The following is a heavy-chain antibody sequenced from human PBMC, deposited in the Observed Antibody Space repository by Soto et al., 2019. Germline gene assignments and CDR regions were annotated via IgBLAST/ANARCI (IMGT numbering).Heavy chain of an antibody. CDR3: ARDFNWMWENWFDP. D-gene: IGHD1-1*01. CDR1: GDSVSSNSAA. Sequence: PSQILSLTCAISGDSVSSNSAAWNWIRQSPSRGLEWLGRTYYRSKWYNDYAVSVKSRITINPDTSKNQFSLQLNFVTPEDTAVYYCARDFNWMWENWFDPWGQGTLVTVSS. J-gene: IGHJ5*02. CDR2: TYYRSKWYN. V-gene: IGHV6-1*01.